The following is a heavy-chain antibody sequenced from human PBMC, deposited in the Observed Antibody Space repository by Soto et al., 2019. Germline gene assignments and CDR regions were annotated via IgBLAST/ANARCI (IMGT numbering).Heavy chain of an antibody. CDR1: GYTFTTYG. J-gene: IGHJ4*02. CDR3: VREVEVGGCVFLGF. D-gene: IGHD2-15*01. Sequence: ASVKVSCKASGYTFTTYGISWVRQAPGQGLEWMGWISAFSGDTHFAQNFQGRVTLTRDTSTSTAYMELRSLGSDDTAVYYCVREVEVGGCVFLGFWGQGTLVTVSS. CDR2: ISAFSGDT. V-gene: IGHV1-18*01.